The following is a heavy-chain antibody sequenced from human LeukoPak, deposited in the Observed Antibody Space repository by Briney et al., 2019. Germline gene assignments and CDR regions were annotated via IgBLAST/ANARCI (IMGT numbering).Heavy chain of an antibody. J-gene: IGHJ5*02. Sequence: GSLRLSCAASGFTFSSYSMNWVRQAPGKGLEWVSSISSSSSYIYYADSAKGRFTISRDNAKNSLYLQMNSLRAEDTAVYYCARELYSNYENWFDPWGQGTLVTVSS. CDR2: ISSSSSYI. V-gene: IGHV3-21*01. CDR3: ARELYSNYENWFDP. D-gene: IGHD4-11*01. CDR1: GFTFSSYS.